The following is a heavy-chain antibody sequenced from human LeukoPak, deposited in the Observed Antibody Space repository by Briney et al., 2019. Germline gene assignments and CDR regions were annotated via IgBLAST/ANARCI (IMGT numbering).Heavy chain of an antibody. V-gene: IGHV3-53*01. Sequence: GGSLRLSCAASGFTVSNYYISWVRQAPGKGLEWVSVIYTGGNTYYADSVRGRFTVSRDNSKNTLYLQMNSLRVEDTAVYYCARDDFDYWGQGTLVTVSS. CDR3: ARDDFDY. CDR2: IYTGGNT. J-gene: IGHJ4*02. CDR1: GFTVSNYY.